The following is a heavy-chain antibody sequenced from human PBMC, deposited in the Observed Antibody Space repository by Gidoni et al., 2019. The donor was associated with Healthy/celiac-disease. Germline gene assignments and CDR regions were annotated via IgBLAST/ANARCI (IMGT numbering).Heavy chain of an antibody. J-gene: IGHJ3*02. Sequence: QVQLVQSGAEVKKPRSSVTVSCQASGGTFSSYAISWVRQAPGQGLEWMGGIIPIFGTANYAQKFQGIVTITADESTSTAYMELSSLRSEDTAVYYCATPMIDAFDIWGQGTMVTVSS. D-gene: IGHD3-22*01. V-gene: IGHV1-69*01. CDR1: GGTFSSYA. CDR3: ATPMIDAFDI. CDR2: IIPIFGTA.